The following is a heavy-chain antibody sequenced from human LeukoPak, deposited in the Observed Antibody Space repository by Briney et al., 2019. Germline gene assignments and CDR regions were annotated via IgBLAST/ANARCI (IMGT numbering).Heavy chain of an antibody. D-gene: IGHD3-3*01. CDR1: GGTFSSYA. Sequence: ASVKVSFKASGGTFSSYAISWVRQAPGPGLEWMGGIIPIFGTANYAQKFQGRVTITADESTSTAYMELSSLRSEDTAVYYCARLPPSYTIFGVVSDYWGQGTLVTVSS. CDR2: IIPIFGTA. CDR3: ARLPPSYTIFGVVSDY. J-gene: IGHJ4*02. V-gene: IGHV1-69*01.